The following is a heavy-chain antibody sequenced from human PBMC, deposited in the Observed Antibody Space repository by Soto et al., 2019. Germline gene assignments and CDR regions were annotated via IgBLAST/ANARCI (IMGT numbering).Heavy chain of an antibody. D-gene: IGHD4-17*01. CDR2: IIPIFGTA. Sequence: SVKLSCKASGGTLSSCAISWVRQAPGQGLEWMGGIIPIFGTANYAQKFQGRVTITADESTSTAYMELSSLRSEDTAVYYCARASPMNDYGDYDRDYWGQGTLVTVSS. CDR3: ARASPMNDYGDYDRDY. V-gene: IGHV1-69*13. J-gene: IGHJ4*02. CDR1: GGTLSSCA.